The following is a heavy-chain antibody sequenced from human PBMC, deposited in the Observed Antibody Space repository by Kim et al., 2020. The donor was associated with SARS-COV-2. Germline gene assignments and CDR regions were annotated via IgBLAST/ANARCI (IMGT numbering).Heavy chain of an antibody. J-gene: IGHJ4*01. CDR2: IYYSGST. CDR3: ARRSGGYEAGGFDD. D-gene: IGHD5-12*01. CDR1: GGSISSSSYY. V-gene: IGHV4-39*01. Sequence: SETLSLTCTVSGGSISSSSYYWGWIRQPPGKGLEWIGSIYYSGSTYYNPSLKRRVTISVDTSKNQFSVKLSSVTAADTAVYYCARRSGGYEAGGFDDWG.